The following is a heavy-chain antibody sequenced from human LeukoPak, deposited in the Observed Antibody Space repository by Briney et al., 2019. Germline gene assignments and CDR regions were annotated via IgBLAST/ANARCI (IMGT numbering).Heavy chain of an antibody. D-gene: IGHD3-22*01. V-gene: IGHV1-8*01. J-gene: IGHJ4*02. CDR2: MNPNSGNT. CDR1: GYTFTSYD. CDR3: ARGRLDSSGYHFDY. Sequence: ASVKVSCKASGYTFTSYDINWVRQATGQGFEWMGWMNPNSGNTGYAQKFQGRVTMTRNTSISTAYMELSSPRSEDTAVYYCARGRLDSSGYHFDYWGQGTLVTVSS.